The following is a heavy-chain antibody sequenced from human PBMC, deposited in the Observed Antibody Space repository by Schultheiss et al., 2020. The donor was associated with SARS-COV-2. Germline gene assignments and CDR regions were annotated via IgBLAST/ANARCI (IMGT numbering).Heavy chain of an antibody. CDR2: IYHTGST. Sequence: SETLSLTCAVSGGSISSSNWWTWVRQSPGKGLEWIGQIYHTGSTNYNPSLKSRVTISMDKSKNQLSLKLKSVTAADTAVYYCARNGGGLDYWGQGILVTVSS. CDR3: ARNGGGLDY. D-gene: IGHD3-16*01. V-gene: IGHV4-4*02. CDR1: GGSISSSNW. J-gene: IGHJ4*02.